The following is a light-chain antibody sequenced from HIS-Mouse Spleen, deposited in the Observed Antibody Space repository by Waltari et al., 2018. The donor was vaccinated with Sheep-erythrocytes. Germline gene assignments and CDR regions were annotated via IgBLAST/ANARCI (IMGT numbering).Light chain of an antibody. CDR3: YSTDSSGNHYV. CDR1: ALPQKH. CDR2: EDS. V-gene: IGLV3-10*01. Sequence: SYELTQPPSVSVSPGQTARITCSGDALPQKHAYWYQQKSGQAPVLVIYEDSKRPSGIPERFSGSSSGTMATLTISGAQVEDEADYYCYSTDSSGNHYVFGTGTKVTVL. J-gene: IGLJ1*01.